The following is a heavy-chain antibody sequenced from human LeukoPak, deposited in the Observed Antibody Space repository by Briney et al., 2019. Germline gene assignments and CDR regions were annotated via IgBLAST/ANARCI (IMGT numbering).Heavy chain of an antibody. D-gene: IGHD1-26*01. V-gene: IGHV4-59*01. CDR3: ARGFYYIFDY. CDR2: IYYSGST. Sequence: PSETLSLTCTVSGGSISSYYWSWIRQPPGKGLEWIGYIYYSGSTNYNPSLKSRVTISVDTSKNQFSLKLSSVTAADTAVYYCARGFYYIFDYWGQGTLVTVSS. J-gene: IGHJ4*02. CDR1: GGSISSYY.